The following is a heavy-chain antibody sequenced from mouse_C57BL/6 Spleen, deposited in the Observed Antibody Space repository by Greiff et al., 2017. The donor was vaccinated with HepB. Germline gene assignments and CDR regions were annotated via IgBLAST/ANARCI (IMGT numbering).Heavy chain of an antibody. Sequence: VQLQQPGAELVKPGASVKLSCKASGYTFTSYWMHWVKQRPGQGLEWIGMIHPNSGSTNYNEKFKSKATLTVDKSSSTAYMQLSSLTSEDSAVYYCARPYGNYYFDYWGQGTTLTVSS. V-gene: IGHV1-64*01. CDR3: ARPYGNYYFDY. CDR2: IHPNSGST. CDR1: GYTFTSYW. D-gene: IGHD2-1*01. J-gene: IGHJ2*01.